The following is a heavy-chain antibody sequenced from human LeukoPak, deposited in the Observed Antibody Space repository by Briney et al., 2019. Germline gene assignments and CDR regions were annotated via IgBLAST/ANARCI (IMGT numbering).Heavy chain of an antibody. Sequence: GGSLRLSCAASGFTFSSYSMNWVRQAPGKGLEWVPSISSSSYIYYADSVKGRFTISRDNAKNSLYLQMSSLRAEDTAAYYCARDGYGDYSFDYWGQGTLVTVSS. CDR3: ARDGYGDYSFDY. J-gene: IGHJ4*02. D-gene: IGHD4-17*01. CDR2: ISSSSYI. V-gene: IGHV3-21*01. CDR1: GFTFSSYS.